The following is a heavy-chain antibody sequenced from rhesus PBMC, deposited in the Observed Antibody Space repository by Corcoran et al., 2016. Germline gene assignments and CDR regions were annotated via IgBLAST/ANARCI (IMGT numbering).Heavy chain of an antibody. CDR2: IYGGSRRP. V-gene: IGHV4S7*01. D-gene: IGHD3-28*01. CDR1: GGSISGYYL. Sequence: QVQLQESGPGVVKPSETLSLTCAVSGGSISGYYLWSWIRQPQGKGLVWVGYIYGGSRRPRNDPSLRTGVPISQDPSENQFSLTRSSVTAADSAVYYGARDHPGGSGYYRFDYWGQGVRVTVSS. CDR3: ARDHPGGSGYYRFDY. J-gene: IGHJ4*01.